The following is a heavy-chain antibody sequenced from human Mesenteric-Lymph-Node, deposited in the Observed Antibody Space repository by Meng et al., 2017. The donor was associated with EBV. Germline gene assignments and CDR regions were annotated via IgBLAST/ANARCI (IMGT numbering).Heavy chain of an antibody. CDR1: GGSISNFY. CDR3: ARDVPFDY. J-gene: IGHJ4*02. CDR2: IYHSGST. V-gene: IGHV4-59*01. Sequence: QGQLQESGQGLVKPSETLSLPCTVSGGSISNFYWSWIRQPPGRGLEWIGYIYHSGSTNYNPSLKSRVTISADTSKNQFSLKLSSVTAADTAVYYCARDVPFDYWGQGTLVTVSS.